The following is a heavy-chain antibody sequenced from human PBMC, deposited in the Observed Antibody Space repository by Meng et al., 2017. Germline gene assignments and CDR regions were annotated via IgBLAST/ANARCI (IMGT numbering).Heavy chain of an antibody. V-gene: IGHV1-3*01. CDR2: INAGNSDT. J-gene: IGHJ4*02. CDR3: ARAIAVSGTGRFDY. D-gene: IGHD6-19*01. CDR1: GSTFTTYA. Sequence: QVQSVQSGAGGQKPGASVKVSCKASGSTFTTYAIHWVRQAPGQRLEWMGWINAGNSDTKYSQKLQGRVTITRDTSASTVYMEVSSLRSEDTGVYYCARAIAVSGTGRFDYWGQGTLVTVSS.